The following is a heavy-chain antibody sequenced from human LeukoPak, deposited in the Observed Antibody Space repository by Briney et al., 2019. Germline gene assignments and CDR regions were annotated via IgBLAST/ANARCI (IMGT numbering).Heavy chain of an antibody. J-gene: IGHJ4*02. CDR2: INHSGST. V-gene: IGHV4-34*01. CDR1: GGSFSGYY. Sequence: SETLSLTCAVYGGSFSGYYWSWIRQPPGKGLEWIGEINHSGSTNYNPSLKSRVTISVDTSKNQFSLKLSSVTAADTAVYYCARGLRLLRYFDWLSQSYYFDYWGQGTLVTVSS. D-gene: IGHD3-9*01. CDR3: ARGLRLLRYFDWLSQSYYFDY.